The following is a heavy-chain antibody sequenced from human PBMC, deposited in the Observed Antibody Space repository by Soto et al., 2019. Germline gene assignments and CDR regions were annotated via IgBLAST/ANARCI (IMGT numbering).Heavy chain of an antibody. J-gene: IGHJ4*02. Sequence: QVQLVVSGGGVVQPGRSLRLSCAASGFTFSSYGRHWVRQAPGKGLEWVAVISYDGSNKYYADSVKGRFTISRDNSKNTLYLQTNSLRAEDTAVYYCAKYSAGAAAGTFDYWGLGTLVTVSS. V-gene: IGHV3-30*18. D-gene: IGHD6-13*01. CDR3: AKYSAGAAAGTFDY. CDR1: GFTFSSYG. CDR2: ISYDGSNK.